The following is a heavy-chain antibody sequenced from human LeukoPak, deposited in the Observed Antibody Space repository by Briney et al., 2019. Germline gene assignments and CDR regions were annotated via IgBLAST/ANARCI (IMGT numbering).Heavy chain of an antibody. CDR2: IKQDGSEK. CDR3: TRDTGCSGGTCYSFYDY. V-gene: IGHV3-7*01. J-gene: IGHJ4*02. CDR1: GFTFSSYW. Sequence: GGSLRLSCAASGFTFSSYWMTWVRQAPGKGLESVANIKQDGSEKYYVDSVKGRFTISRDNAKNSLYLQMNSLRAEDTAVYYCTRDTGCSGGTCYSFYDYWGQGTLVTVSS. D-gene: IGHD2-15*01.